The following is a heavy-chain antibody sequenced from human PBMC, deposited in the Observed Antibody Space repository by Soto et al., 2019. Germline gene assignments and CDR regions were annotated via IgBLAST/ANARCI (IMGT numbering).Heavy chain of an antibody. Sequence: PGGSLRLSCAASGFTFDDYAMHWVRQAPGKGLEWVSLISWDGGSTYYADSVKGRFTISRDNSKNSLYLQMNSLRAEDTALYYCAKDEGGWASDYYYYGIDVWGPGRTVTV. V-gene: IGHV3-43D*04. D-gene: IGHD1-26*01. CDR1: GFTFDDYA. CDR3: AKDEGGWASDYYYYGIDV. CDR2: ISWDGGST. J-gene: IGHJ6*02.